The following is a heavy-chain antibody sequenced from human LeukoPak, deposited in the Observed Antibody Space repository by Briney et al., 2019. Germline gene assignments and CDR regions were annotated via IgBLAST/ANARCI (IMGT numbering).Heavy chain of an antibody. CDR2: IWSDATNR. J-gene: IGHJ4*01. CDR3: ARDAQRGFDYSNSLEY. V-gene: IGHV3-33*01. Sequence: GGSLRLSCAASGFIFSHYGMHWVRQAPGKGLEWVAVIWSDATNRFYGASVKGQFTISRDNSQNTVFLQMNSLRAEDTAIYYCARDAQRGFDYSNSLEYWGHGTLVTVSS. CDR1: GFIFSHYG. D-gene: IGHD4-11*01.